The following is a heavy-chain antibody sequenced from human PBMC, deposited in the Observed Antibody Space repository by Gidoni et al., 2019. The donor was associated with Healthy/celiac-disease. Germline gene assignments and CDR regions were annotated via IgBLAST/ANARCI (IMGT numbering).Heavy chain of an antibody. CDR1: GFTFSSYS. J-gene: IGHJ2*01. CDR3: ARAGAYWYFDL. D-gene: IGHD7-27*01. V-gene: IGHV3-48*01. Sequence: EVQLVEAGGGLVQPGGSLILSCEASGFTFSSYSMYWVRQSPGKGLEWVSYISSSISTIYYADSVKGRFTISRDNAKNSLYLQMNSLRAEDTAVYYCARAGAYWYFDLWGRGPLVTVSS. CDR2: ISSSISTI.